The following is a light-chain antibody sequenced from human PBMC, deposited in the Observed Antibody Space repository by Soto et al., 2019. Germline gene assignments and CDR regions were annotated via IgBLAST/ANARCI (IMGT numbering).Light chain of an antibody. J-gene: IGKJ5*01. CDR2: GAS. Sequence: EIVMTQSPATLSVSPGERATLSCRSSQSVSSKLAWYQQKPGQAPRLLIYGASTRATGIPARFSGSGSWTEFALTISSLQSEDLAVYYCQQYNTWPPITVGQGTRLEIK. CDR3: QQYNTWPPIT. CDR1: QSVSSK. V-gene: IGKV3-15*01.